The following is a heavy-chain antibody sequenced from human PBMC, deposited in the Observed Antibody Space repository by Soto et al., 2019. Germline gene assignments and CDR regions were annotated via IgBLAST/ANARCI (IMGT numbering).Heavy chain of an antibody. V-gene: IGHV3-53*01. Sequence: PGGSLRLSCAASGFIVSSNYMTWVRQAPGMGLEWVSVMYAGGDTHYADSVKGRFTISRDKSENTLYLQMNSLRDEDTGVYFCVSRIPSWVFDYWGLGSLVTVSS. CDR3: VSRIPSWVFDY. CDR1: GFIVSSNY. J-gene: IGHJ4*01. D-gene: IGHD2-21*01. CDR2: MYAGGDT.